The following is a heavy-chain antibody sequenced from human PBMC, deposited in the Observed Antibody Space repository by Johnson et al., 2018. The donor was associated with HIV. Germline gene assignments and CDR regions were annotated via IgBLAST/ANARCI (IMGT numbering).Heavy chain of an antibody. J-gene: IGHJ3*02. V-gene: IGHV3-13*01. CDR2: IGTAGDT. D-gene: IGHD1-26*01. Sequence: VQLVESGGGLVQPGGSLRLSCVVSGFSFSNYWMEWVRQAPGKGLEWVSAIGTAGDTYYPGSVKGRFTISRENAKNSLYLQMNSLRAGDTAVYYCARAYSGSYINDAFDIWGQGTMVTVSS. CDR1: GFSFSNYW. CDR3: ARAYSGSYINDAFDI.